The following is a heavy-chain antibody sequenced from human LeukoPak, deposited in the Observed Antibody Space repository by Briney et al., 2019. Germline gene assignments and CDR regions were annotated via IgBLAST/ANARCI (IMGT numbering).Heavy chain of an antibody. CDR1: GYSFTSYW. Sequence: GESLKISCKGSGYSFTSYWIGWVRQMPGKGLEWMGIIYPGDSDTRYSPSFQGQVTISADKSISTAYLQWSSLKASDTAMYYCAGGYCSGGSCSYYFDYWGQGTLVTVSS. CDR3: AGGYCSGGSCSYYFDY. CDR2: IYPGDSDT. J-gene: IGHJ4*02. V-gene: IGHV5-51*01. D-gene: IGHD2-15*01.